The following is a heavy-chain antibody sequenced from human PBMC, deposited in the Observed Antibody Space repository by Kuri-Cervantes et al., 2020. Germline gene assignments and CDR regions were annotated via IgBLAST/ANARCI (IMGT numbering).Heavy chain of an antibody. J-gene: IGHJ4*02. CDR1: GYAFTNYD. Sequence: ASVKVSCKASGYAFTNYDINWVRQATGQGLEWMGWMNPKSGNTGYAQKFQGRVTMTRNTSISTAYMELSSLRSEDTAVYYCARRRGIAVDYWGQGTLVTVSS. V-gene: IGHV1-8*01. CDR3: ARRRGIAVDY. D-gene: IGHD6-19*01. CDR2: MNPKSGNT.